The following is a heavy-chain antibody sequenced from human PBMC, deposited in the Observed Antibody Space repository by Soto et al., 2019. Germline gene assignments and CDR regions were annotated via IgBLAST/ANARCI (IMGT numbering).Heavy chain of an antibody. CDR1: GFIFSNYA. D-gene: IGHD1-26*01. Sequence: HPGGSLRLSCAAAGFIFSNYAMGWVRQAPGKGPEWVSGISASGGSTYYADSMKGRFTISRDNSKNALYLQLNSLRAVDTATYYCAKAKEWELPDEGFDFWGQGTPVTVSS. CDR2: ISASGGST. J-gene: IGHJ4*02. CDR3: AKAKEWELPDEGFDF. V-gene: IGHV3-23*01.